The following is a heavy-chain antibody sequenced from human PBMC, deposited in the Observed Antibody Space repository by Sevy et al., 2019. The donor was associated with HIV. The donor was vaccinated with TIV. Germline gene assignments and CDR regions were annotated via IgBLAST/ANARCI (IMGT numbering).Heavy chain of an antibody. CDR3: TTDVYYYDSSGYYYGFRYGMDV. J-gene: IGHJ6*02. D-gene: IGHD3-22*01. Sequence: GGSLRLSCAASGFTFSNAWMSWVRQAPGKGLEWFGRIKSKTDGGTTDYAAPLKGRFTISRDDSKNTLYLQMNSLKTEDTAVYYCTTDVYYYDSSGYYYGFRYGMDVWGQGTTVTVSS. CDR1: GFTFSNAW. V-gene: IGHV3-15*01. CDR2: IKSKTDGGTT.